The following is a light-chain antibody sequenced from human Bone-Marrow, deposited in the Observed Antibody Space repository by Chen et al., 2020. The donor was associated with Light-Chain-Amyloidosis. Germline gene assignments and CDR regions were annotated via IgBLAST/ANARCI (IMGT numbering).Light chain of an antibody. J-gene: IGLJ2*01. CDR1: DLPTKY. CDR3: QSADSSGTDEVI. CDR2: RDT. V-gene: IGLV3-25*03. Sequence: SYELTQPPSVSVSPGQTARITCSGDDLPTKYAYWYQQKPGQPPVLVIHRDTERPSGISGRFSGSSSGTTATLTISGVQAEDEADYRCQSADSSGTDEVIFGGGTKLTVL.